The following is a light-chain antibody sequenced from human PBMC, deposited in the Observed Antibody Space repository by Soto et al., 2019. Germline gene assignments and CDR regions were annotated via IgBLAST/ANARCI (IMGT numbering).Light chain of an antibody. J-gene: IGLJ1*01. CDR3: SSYTSSSTLLYV. Sequence: QSALTQPASVSGSPGQSITISFTGTSSYVGGYNYVSWYQQHPGKAPKLMIYEVINRPSGVSNRFSGSKSGNTASLTISGLQAEDEADYYCSSYTSSSTLLYVFGTGTKLTVL. V-gene: IGLV2-14*01. CDR1: SSYVGGYNY. CDR2: EVI.